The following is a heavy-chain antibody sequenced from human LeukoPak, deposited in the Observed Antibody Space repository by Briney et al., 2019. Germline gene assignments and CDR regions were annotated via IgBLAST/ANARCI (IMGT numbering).Heavy chain of an antibody. D-gene: IGHD3-16*01. Sequence: EGSLRLSCAASGFTFSSYAMSWVRQAPGKGLEWVSAISGSGGSTYYADSVKGRFTISRDNSKNTLYLQMNSLRAEDTAVYYCATGTFEGEAFDYWGQGTLVTVSS. CDR1: GFTFSSYA. V-gene: IGHV3-23*01. CDR2: ISGSGGST. CDR3: ATGTFEGEAFDY. J-gene: IGHJ4*02.